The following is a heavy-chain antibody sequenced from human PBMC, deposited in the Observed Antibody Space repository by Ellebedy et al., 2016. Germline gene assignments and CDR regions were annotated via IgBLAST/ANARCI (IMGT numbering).Heavy chain of an antibody. D-gene: IGHD6-13*01. V-gene: IGHV4-38-2*02. J-gene: IGHJ4*02. CDR2: SHHTGST. Sequence: SETLSLXCTVSGDPISSGGYYWAWIRQPPGKGLEWIGNSHHTGSTYYNPSLKSRVSIAVDTSKNQLSLKLNSVTATDAAVYYCARDPGFSSRSHFDFWGPGTLVTVSS. CDR3: ARDPGFSSRSHFDF. CDR1: GDPISSGGYY.